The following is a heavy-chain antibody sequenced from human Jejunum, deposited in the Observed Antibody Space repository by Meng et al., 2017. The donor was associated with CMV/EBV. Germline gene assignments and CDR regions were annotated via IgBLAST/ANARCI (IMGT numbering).Heavy chain of an antibody. J-gene: IGHJ4*02. CDR1: GGSINGSY. CDR2: IYTSGNT. V-gene: IGHV4-4*07. CDR3: TRDNLSGSYYFDY. Sequence: VHLQGVGPGLVKPYATPSLTFTFSGGSINGSYCSWIRQPAGKGLEWIWRIYTSGNTNYNPSLKSRVTMSVDTSKNQFSLKLSSVTAADTAVYYCTRDNLSGSYYFDYWGQGTLVTVSS. D-gene: IGHD1-26*01.